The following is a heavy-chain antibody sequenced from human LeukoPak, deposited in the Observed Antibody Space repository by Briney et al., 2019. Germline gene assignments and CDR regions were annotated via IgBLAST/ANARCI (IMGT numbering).Heavy chain of an antibody. CDR1: GDSVSSNNAA. V-gene: IGHV6-1*01. Sequence: SQTLSLTCAISGDSVSSNNAAWNWVRQSPSRGLEWLGRTYYRSKWYNDYAVSLKSRITINADTSKNQFSLQLNSVTPDDTAVYYCARARGSGSGSWDYWGQGTLVTVSS. CDR2: TYYRSKWYN. J-gene: IGHJ4*02. CDR3: ARARGSGSGSWDY. D-gene: IGHD3-10*01.